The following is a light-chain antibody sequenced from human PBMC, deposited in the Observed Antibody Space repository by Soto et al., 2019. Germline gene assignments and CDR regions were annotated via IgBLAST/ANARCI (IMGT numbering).Light chain of an antibody. CDR1: QSVSSD. V-gene: IGKV3D-15*01. CDR3: QQHLKWHPET. Sequence: IEMSQSPATQSVSPWVRGALSCSASQSVSSDLAWYHRKPGQAPRLLIYGASPRATITPTRSGGGGAAADATPTSSRRPDEDVVTYYQQHLKWHPETFGGGTKVDIK. J-gene: IGKJ4*02. CDR2: GAS.